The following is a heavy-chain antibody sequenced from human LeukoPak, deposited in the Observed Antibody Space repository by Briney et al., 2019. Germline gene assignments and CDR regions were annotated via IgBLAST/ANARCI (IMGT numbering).Heavy chain of an antibody. Sequence: PGGSLRLSCAASGFTFSSYAMSWVRQAPGKGLEWVSAISGSGGSTYYADSVKGRFTISRDNSKNTLYLQMNSLRAEDTAVYYCARNLKDYYDSSGYYYPDYWGQGTLVTVSS. V-gene: IGHV3-23*01. CDR1: GFTFSSYA. D-gene: IGHD3-22*01. CDR3: ARNLKDYYDSSGYYYPDY. CDR2: ISGSGGST. J-gene: IGHJ4*02.